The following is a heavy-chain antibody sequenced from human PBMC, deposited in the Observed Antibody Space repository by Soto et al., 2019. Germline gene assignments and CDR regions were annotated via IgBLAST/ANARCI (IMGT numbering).Heavy chain of an antibody. Sequence: QVQLVESGGGVVQPGRSLRLSCAASGFTFSSYGMHWVRQAPGKGLEWVAVISYDGSNKYYADSVKGRFTISRDNSKNTLYLQMNSLRAEDTAVYYRAKDVAYCISTSCSYYYYYGMDVWGQGTTVTVSS. CDR2: ISYDGSNK. V-gene: IGHV3-30*18. D-gene: IGHD2-2*01. CDR3: AKDVAYCISTSCSYYYYYGMDV. CDR1: GFTFSSYG. J-gene: IGHJ6*02.